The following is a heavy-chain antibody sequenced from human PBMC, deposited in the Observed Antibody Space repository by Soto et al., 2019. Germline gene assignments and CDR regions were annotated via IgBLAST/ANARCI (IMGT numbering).Heavy chain of an antibody. Sequence: QVQLQESGPGLVKPSETLSLTCTVSGGSISSYYWSWIRQPPGKGLEWIGYIYYSGSTNYNPSLKSRVTISVDTSKNQFSLKLSSVTAADTAVYYCARYSGSYQDFAYLGQGTLVTVSS. J-gene: IGHJ4*02. D-gene: IGHD1-26*01. CDR1: GGSISSYY. CDR2: IYYSGST. CDR3: ARYSGSYQDFAY. V-gene: IGHV4-59*01.